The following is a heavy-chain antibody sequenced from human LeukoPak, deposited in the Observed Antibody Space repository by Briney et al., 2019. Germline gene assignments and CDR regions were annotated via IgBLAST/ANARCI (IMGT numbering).Heavy chain of an antibody. D-gene: IGHD1-26*01. CDR1: GGTFSSYA. CDR3: ARDQGGATRARYDY. CDR2: IIPIFGTA. J-gene: IGHJ4*02. Sequence: ASVKVSCKASGGTFSSYAISWVRQAPGQGLEWMGGIIPIFGTANYAQKFQGRVTITTDESTSTAYMELSSLRSEDTAVYYCARDQGGATRARYDYWGQGTLVTVSS. V-gene: IGHV1-69*05.